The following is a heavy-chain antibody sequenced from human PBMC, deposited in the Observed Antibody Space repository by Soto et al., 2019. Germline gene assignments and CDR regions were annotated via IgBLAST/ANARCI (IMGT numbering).Heavy chain of an antibody. V-gene: IGHV3-74*01. Sequence: EVQLVESGGGLVQPGGSLRLSCAASGFTFNDYWMQWVRQAPGKGLVWVSRINRDGSSTSYADSVVGRFTISRDNAKNTLYLQMNSLRAEDTAVAYCARDVGVLGLYWGQGTLVTVSS. CDR1: GFTFNDYW. CDR3: ARDVGVLGLY. J-gene: IGHJ4*02. D-gene: IGHD3-10*01. CDR2: INRDGSST.